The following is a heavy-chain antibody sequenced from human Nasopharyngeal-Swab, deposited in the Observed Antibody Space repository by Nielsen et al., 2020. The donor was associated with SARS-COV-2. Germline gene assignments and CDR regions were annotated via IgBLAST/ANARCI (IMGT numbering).Heavy chain of an antibody. V-gene: IGHV1-46*01. CDR3: ARAGAVALWYFDY. D-gene: IGHD6-19*01. Sequence: ASVKVSCKTSGYTFTNYLMHWVRQAPGQGLEWMGIINPSDGITTYAQRFQGRVTMTRDTSTSTVYMGLRSLRSDDTAVYYCARAGAVALWYFDYWGQGTLVTVSS. CDR2: INPSDGIT. CDR1: GYTFTNYL. J-gene: IGHJ4*02.